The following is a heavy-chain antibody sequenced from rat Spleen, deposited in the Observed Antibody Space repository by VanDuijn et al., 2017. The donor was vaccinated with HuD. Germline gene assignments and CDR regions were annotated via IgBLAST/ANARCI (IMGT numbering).Heavy chain of an antibody. CDR3: TGPFDY. J-gene: IGHJ2*01. V-gene: IGHV5-27*01. Sequence: EVQLVESGGGLVQPGRSLKLSCAASGFTFTHYYMAWVRQAPTKGLEWVAYISSGGGRTYYPDSVKGRFTISRDNAKSTLYLQMNSLRSEDTATYYCTGPFDYWGQGVMVTVSS. CDR2: ISSGGGRT. CDR1: GFTFTHYY.